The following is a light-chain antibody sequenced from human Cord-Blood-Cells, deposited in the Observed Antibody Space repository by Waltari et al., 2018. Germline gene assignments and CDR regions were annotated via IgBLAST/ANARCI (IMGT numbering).Light chain of an antibody. CDR2: EVS. CDR1: SRDVEIYSL. V-gene: IGLV2-23*02. CDR3: CSYAGSSTFFYV. Sequence: LTQAASVSGSHAQYINMSRTGTSRDVEIYSLVSCYQQHPGTAPKLIIYEVSKPPSGVSNRFSGSKSGNTAFLTISGLQAEDEADYYCCSYAGSSTFFYVVGTGTKVTVL. J-gene: IGLJ1*01.